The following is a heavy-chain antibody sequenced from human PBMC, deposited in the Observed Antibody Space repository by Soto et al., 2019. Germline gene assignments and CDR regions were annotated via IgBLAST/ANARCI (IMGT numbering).Heavy chain of an antibody. CDR1: GGSISSGGYY. CDR3: ARGQRRTIRNYYYYGMDV. Sequence: SETLSLTCTVSGGSISSGGYYWSWIRQHPGKGLEWIGYIYYSGSTYYNPSLKSRVTISVDTSKNQFSLKLSSVTAADTAVYYCARGQRRTIRNYYYYGMDVWGQGTTVTVSS. V-gene: IGHV4-31*03. J-gene: IGHJ6*02. D-gene: IGHD3-3*01. CDR2: IYYSGST.